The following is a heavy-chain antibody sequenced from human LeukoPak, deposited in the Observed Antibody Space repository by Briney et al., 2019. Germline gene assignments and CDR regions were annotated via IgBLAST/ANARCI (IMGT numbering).Heavy chain of an antibody. V-gene: IGHV4-34*01. CDR2: IDHSGNT. CDR3: ARQGSISAFDF. Sequence: PSETLSLTCAVYGGSFSGYHWSWIRQPPGRGLEWIGEIDHSGNTKYNPSLKSRVTISVDTSKNQFSLKLRALSAADTAVYFCARQGSISAFDFWGRGTLVTVSS. CDR1: GGSFSGYH. J-gene: IGHJ4*02. D-gene: IGHD2-21*01.